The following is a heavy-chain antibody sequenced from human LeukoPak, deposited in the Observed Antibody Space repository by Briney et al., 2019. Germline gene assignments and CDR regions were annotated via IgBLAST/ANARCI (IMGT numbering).Heavy chain of an antibody. CDR2: ISGSGGST. V-gene: IGHV3-23*01. Sequence: GGSLRLSCAASGFTFSSYAMSWVRQAPGKGLEWVSAISGSGGSTYYADSVKGRFTISRDNSKNTLYLQMNSLRAEDTAVYYCAKDLRRYFDWISHFDYWGLGTLVTVSS. J-gene: IGHJ4*02. CDR1: GFTFSSYA. D-gene: IGHD3-9*01. CDR3: AKDLRRYFDWISHFDY.